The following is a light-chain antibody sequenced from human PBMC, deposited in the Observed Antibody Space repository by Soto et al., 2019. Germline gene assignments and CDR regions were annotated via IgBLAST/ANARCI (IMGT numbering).Light chain of an antibody. V-gene: IGLV2-23*01. Sequence: QSVLTQPASVSGSPGQSITISCTGTSSDVGSYNLVSWYQQHPGKAPKLMIYEGSKRPSGVSNRFSGSKSGNTASLTISGLQVEDEADYYCCSYAGSSTYVSGTGTKLTVL. J-gene: IGLJ1*01. CDR3: CSYAGSSTYV. CDR1: SSDVGSYNL. CDR2: EGS.